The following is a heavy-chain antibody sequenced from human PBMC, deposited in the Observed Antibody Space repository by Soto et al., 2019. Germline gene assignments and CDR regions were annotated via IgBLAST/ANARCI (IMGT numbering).Heavy chain of an antibody. J-gene: IGHJ6*02. CDR1: GFTFSSYG. V-gene: IGHV3-33*01. Sequence: QVQLVESGGGVVQPGRSLRLSCAASGFTFSSYGMHWVRQAPGKGLEWVAVIWYDGSNKYYADSVKGRFTISRDNSKNTLYLQMNSLRAEDTAVYYCARDSYSSSFFFYYYYYGMDVWGQGTTVTVSS. CDR2: IWYDGSNK. CDR3: ARDSYSSSFFFYYYYYGMDV. D-gene: IGHD6-6*01.